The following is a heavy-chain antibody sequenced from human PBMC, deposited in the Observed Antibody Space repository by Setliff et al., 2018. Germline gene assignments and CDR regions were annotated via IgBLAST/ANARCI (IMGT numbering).Heavy chain of an antibody. CDR2: INPSSGRT. CDR3: ARDLGHGGDSDY. CDR1: GYTFTSHY. J-gene: IGHJ4*02. V-gene: IGHV1-46*01. Sequence: ASVKVSCKASGYTFTSHYMHWVRQVPGLGLEWIGTINPSSGRTSYAQKFQGRVTMTRDTSTSTVYMDMSSLRSEDTAVYYCARDLGHGGDSDYWGQGILVTVSS. D-gene: IGHD2-21*02.